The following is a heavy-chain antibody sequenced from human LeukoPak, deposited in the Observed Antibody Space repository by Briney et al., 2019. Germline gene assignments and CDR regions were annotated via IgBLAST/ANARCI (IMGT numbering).Heavy chain of an antibody. J-gene: IGHJ4*02. CDR3: AKEGGPWPAFDS. CDR1: GFTFSYYA. Sequence: GGSLRLYCAASGFTFSYYAMGWVRQAPGKGLELVSTISGGGDETYYADSVKGRFTYSRDNSKNTLYLHMNSLRAEDTAVYYCAKEGGPWPAFDSWGQGTRVTVSS. CDR2: ISGGGDET. V-gene: IGHV3-23*01.